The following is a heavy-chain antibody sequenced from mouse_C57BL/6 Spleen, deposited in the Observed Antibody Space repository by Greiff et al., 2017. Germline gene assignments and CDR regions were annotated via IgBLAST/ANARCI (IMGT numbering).Heavy chain of an antibody. V-gene: IGHV1-26*01. CDR3: ARWNYEYV. CDR1: GYTFTDYY. CDR2: INPNNGGT. Sequence: EVQLQQSGPELVKPGASVKISCKASGYTFTDYYMNWVKQSHGKSLEWIGDINPNNGGTSYNQKFKGKATLTVDKSSSTAYMELRSLTSEDSAVYYCARWNYEYVWGQGTTRTVSS. J-gene: IGHJ2*01. D-gene: IGHD2-4*01.